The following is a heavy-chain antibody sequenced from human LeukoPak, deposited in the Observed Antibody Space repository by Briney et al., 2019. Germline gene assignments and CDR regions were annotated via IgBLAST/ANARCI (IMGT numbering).Heavy chain of an antibody. J-gene: IGHJ3*01. CDR2: IYYSGST. Sequence: NPSETLSLTCTVSGGSISNGDHYWSWIRQPPGKGLEWIGYIYYSGSTYYNPSLKSRVTISVDTSKNQFSLKLSSVTAADTAVYYCARDPFDYGDAFDVWGQGTMVTVSS. D-gene: IGHD4-17*01. V-gene: IGHV4-30-4*08. CDR1: GGSISNGDHY. CDR3: ARDPFDYGDAFDV.